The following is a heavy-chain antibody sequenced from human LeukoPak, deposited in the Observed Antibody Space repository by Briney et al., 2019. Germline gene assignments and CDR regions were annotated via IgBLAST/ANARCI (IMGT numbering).Heavy chain of an antibody. CDR2: IRRRSNRYTT. D-gene: IGHD3-16*01. J-gene: IGHJ3*02. CDR1: GFPFSDYI. Sequence: GGSLRLSRAASGFPFSDYILDWVRQAPGKGLEWVGRIRRRSNRYTTEYAASVKGRFIVSRDDSKNSLYLQMNNLRTEDTAVYHCTRDGGEGGNSAFDIWGQGTAVTVSS. CDR3: TRDGGEGGNSAFDI. V-gene: IGHV3-72*01.